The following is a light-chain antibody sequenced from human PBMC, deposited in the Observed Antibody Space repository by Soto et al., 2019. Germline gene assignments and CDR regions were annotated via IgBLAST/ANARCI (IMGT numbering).Light chain of an antibody. CDR1: QGISGR. J-gene: IGKJ1*01. Sequence: DIQMTQSPSSVSASVGDRVTITCRASQGISGRLAWFQQKPGKAPKFVISHASRLQSGVPSRFSGSESGTDFTLTINSLQPEDFATYYCLQASSFPRTFGQGTKVEIK. V-gene: IGKV1-12*01. CDR2: HAS. CDR3: LQASSFPRT.